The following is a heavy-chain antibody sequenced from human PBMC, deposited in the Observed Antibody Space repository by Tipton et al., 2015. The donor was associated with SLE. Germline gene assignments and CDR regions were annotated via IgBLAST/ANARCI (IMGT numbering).Heavy chain of an antibody. CDR2: ISDTGGSA. V-gene: IGHV3-23*01. J-gene: IGHJ4*02. D-gene: IGHD6-19*01. CDR1: GFTVGSYA. CDR3: ALLRYRSGWYPY. Sequence: GSLRLSCVASGFTVGSYAVRWVRQAPGKGLEWVSYISDTGGSAYYADSVKGRFTISRDNSKSTLYLQMNSLRAEDTAVYYCALLRYRSGWYPYWGQGTLVTVSS.